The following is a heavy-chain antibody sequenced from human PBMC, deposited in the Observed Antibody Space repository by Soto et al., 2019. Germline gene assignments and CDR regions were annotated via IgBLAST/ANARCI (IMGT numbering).Heavy chain of an antibody. V-gene: IGHV4-59*01. CDR1: GGSISSYY. Sequence: SLTCTVSGGSISSYYWSWIRQPPGKGLEWIGYIYYSGSTNYNPSLKSRVTISVDTSKNQFSLKLSSVTAADTAVYYCARRYGDAVDYWGQGTLVTVSS. CDR2: IYYSGST. CDR3: ARRYGDAVDY. J-gene: IGHJ4*02. D-gene: IGHD4-17*01.